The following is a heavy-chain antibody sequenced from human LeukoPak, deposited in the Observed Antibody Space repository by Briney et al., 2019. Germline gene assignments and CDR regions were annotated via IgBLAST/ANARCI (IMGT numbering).Heavy chain of an antibody. Sequence: GGSLRLSCAASGFTFSSYGMSWVRQAPGKGLEWVSAISVSGNTYHAHSVKGRFTISRDSSKNTLYLQMNSLRAGDAAVYYCAKAPVTTCSGAYCYPFDYWSQGTLVTVSS. CDR1: GFTFSSYG. V-gene: IGHV3-23*01. J-gene: IGHJ4*02. D-gene: IGHD2-15*01. CDR2: ISVSGNT. CDR3: AKAPVTTCSGAYCYPFDY.